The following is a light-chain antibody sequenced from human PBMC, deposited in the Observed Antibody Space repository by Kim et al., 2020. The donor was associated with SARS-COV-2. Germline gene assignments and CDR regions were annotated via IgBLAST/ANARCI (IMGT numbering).Light chain of an antibody. CDR2: GKN. J-gene: IGLJ2*01. CDR3: NSQDSSGNPLGVV. Sequence: SSELTQDPAVSVALGQTVRITCQGDSLRSYYASWYQQKPGQAPVLVIYGKNNRPSGIPDRFSGSSSGNTASLTITGAQAEDEADYYCNSQDSSGNPLGVVFGGGTHLTVL. CDR1: SLRSYY. V-gene: IGLV3-19*01.